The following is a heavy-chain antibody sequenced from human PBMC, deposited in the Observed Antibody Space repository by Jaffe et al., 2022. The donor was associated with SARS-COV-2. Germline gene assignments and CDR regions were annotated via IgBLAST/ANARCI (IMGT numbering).Heavy chain of an antibody. CDR1: GFTFDDYA. Sequence: EVQLVESGGGLVQPGRSLRLSCAASGFTFDDYAMHWVRQAPGKGLEWVSGISWNSGSIGYADSVKGRFTISRDNAKNSLYLQMNSLRAEDTALYYCAKDRYCSGGSCQDAFDIWGQGTMVTVSS. J-gene: IGHJ3*02. CDR3: AKDRYCSGGSCQDAFDI. CDR2: ISWNSGSI. V-gene: IGHV3-9*01. D-gene: IGHD2-15*01.